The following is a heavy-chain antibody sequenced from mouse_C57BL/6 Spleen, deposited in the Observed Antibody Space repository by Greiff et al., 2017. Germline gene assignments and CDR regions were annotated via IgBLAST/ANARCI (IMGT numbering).Heavy chain of an antibody. Sequence: QVQLQPSGAELARPGASVKLSCTSSGYTFPSYGLRWVKQRTGQGLEWICEIYPRSGNPYYNAKFKGKATLTADKSSSTAYMELRSLTSEDSAVYFCAAGLFYAMDYWGQGTSVTVSS. CDR2: IYPRSGNP. J-gene: IGHJ4*01. CDR3: AAGLFYAMDY. V-gene: IGHV1-81*01. CDR1: GYTFPSYG.